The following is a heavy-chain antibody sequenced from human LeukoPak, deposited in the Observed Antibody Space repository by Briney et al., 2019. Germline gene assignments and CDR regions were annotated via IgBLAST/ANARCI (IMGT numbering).Heavy chain of an antibody. Sequence: GGSLRLSCSASGFTFSSYAMHWVRQAPGKGLECVSAIVSNGGRTYCPDSVKGRFTISRDNSKNTLYLQMSSLRAEDTAVYYCVKDPFYGGNPLYYFDYWGQGTLVTVSS. CDR2: IVSNGGRT. V-gene: IGHV3-64D*06. J-gene: IGHJ4*02. CDR3: VKDPFYGGNPLYYFDY. CDR1: GFTFSSYA. D-gene: IGHD4-23*01.